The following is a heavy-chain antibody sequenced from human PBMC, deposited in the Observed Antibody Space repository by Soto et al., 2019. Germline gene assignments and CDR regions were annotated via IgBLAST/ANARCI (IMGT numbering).Heavy chain of an antibody. D-gene: IGHD2-2*01. J-gene: IGHJ6*03. CDR3: ARSAATAPYYYYYYMDV. V-gene: IGHV1-18*01. CDR2: ISAYNGNT. CDR1: GYTFTSYG. Sequence: ASVKVSCKASGYTFTSYGISWVRQAPGQGLEWMGWISAYNGNTNYAQKLQGRVTMTTDTSTSTAYMELRSLRSDDTAVYYCARSAATAPYYYYYYMDVWGKGTTVTVSS.